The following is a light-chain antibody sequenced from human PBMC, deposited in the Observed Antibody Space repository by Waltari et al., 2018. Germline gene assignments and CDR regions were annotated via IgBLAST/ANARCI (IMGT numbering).Light chain of an antibody. CDR1: QGITTY. CDR2: GAS. J-gene: IGKJ4*01. V-gene: IGKV1-9*01. Sequence: DIQLTTPTSSLSASVGDRVTISCRASQGITTYLAWYQQKPGKAPKLLIYGASTLPSGVPSRFSGSGSGTEFTLTISSLQPEDFATYYCQQVASYPRTFGGGTKVEIK. CDR3: QQVASYPRT.